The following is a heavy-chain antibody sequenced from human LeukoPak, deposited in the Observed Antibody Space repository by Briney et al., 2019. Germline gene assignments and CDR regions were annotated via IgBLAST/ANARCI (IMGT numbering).Heavy chain of an antibody. CDR2: ISSDGSNT. Sequence: PGGSLRLSCAVSGFTFSSYWMHWVRQAPGKGLVWVSRISSDGSNTTYGDSVKGRFTIARDNAKNTLFLQISSLRADDTAMYYCARSIGGNLDYWGQGTLVTVSS. V-gene: IGHV3-74*01. D-gene: IGHD3-16*01. CDR3: ARSIGGNLDY. J-gene: IGHJ4*02. CDR1: GFTFSSYW.